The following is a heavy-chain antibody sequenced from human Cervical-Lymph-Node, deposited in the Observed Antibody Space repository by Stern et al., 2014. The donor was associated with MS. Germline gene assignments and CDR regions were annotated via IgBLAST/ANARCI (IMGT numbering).Heavy chain of an antibody. CDR3: AREGCTNGVCYTADY. D-gene: IGHD2-8*01. J-gene: IGHJ4*02. Sequence: VQLVESGGGLVKPGGSLRLSCAASGFTFSSYSMNWVRQAPGKGLEWVSSISSSSSYIYYADSVKGRFTISRDNAKNSLYLQMNSLRAEDTAVYYCAREGCTNGVCYTADYWGQGTLVTVSS. CDR1: GFTFSSYS. V-gene: IGHV3-21*01. CDR2: ISSSSSYI.